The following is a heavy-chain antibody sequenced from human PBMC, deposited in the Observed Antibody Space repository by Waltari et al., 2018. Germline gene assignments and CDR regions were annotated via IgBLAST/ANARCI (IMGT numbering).Heavy chain of an antibody. Sequence: QVQLQESGPGLVKPSETLSLTCTVSGGSTSSYYWSWIRQPPGKGLEWIGYIYHSGSTNYTPSLKSRVTISVDTSKNQFSLKLSSVTAADTAVYYCARGGWHYFDYWGQGTLVTVSS. CDR3: ARGGWHYFDY. D-gene: IGHD3-22*01. V-gene: IGHV4-59*01. CDR2: IYHSGST. J-gene: IGHJ4*02. CDR1: GGSTSSYY.